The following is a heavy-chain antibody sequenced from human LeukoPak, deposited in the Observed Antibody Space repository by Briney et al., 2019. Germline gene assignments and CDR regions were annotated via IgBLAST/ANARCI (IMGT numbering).Heavy chain of an antibody. CDR1: GGTFSSYA. CDR3: ARDLRYSSGWSASGMDV. J-gene: IGHJ6*03. D-gene: IGHD6-19*01. CDR2: IIPIFGTA. V-gene: IGHV1-69*05. Sequence: GASVKVSCKASGGTFSSYAISWVRQAPGQGLEWMGGIIPIFGTAKYAQKLQGRVSMTTDTSTSTAYMDLRSLRSDDTAVYYCARDLRYSSGWSASGMDVWGKGTTVTISS.